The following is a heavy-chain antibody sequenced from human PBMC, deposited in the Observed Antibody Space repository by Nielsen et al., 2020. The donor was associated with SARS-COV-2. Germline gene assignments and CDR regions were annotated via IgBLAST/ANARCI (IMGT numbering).Heavy chain of an antibody. CDR2: IKQDGSEK. CDR3: ASKHYDSSGYYYFDY. CDR1: GFTFSSYW. Sequence: GESLKISCAASGFTFSSYWMSWVRQAPGKGLEWVANIKQDGSEKYYVDSVKGRFSISRDNAKNSLYLQMNSLRSEDTAVYYCASKHYDSSGYYYFDYWGQGTLVTVSS. J-gene: IGHJ4*02. V-gene: IGHV3-7*01. D-gene: IGHD3-22*01.